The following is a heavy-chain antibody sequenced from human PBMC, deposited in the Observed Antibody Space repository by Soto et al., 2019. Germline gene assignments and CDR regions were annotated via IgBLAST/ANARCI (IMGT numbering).Heavy chain of an antibody. CDR1: GGSISFDHYH. J-gene: IGHJ6*02. D-gene: IGHD2-21*02. CDR2: VHYSGSV. V-gene: IGHV4-30-4*01. CDR3: AREDDGGDRDYYGLDV. Sequence: QVQLQQSGPGLVKPSQTLSLTCTVSGGSISFDHYHWTWIRQPPGKGLEWIGYVHYSGSVLYNPSLQSRVSISVDTSKNQFSLKLSSVTAAATAVYFCAREDDGGDRDYYGLDVWGQGTTVTVSS.